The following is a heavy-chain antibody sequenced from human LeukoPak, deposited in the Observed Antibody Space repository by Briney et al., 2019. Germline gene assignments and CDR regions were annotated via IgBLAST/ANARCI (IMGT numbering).Heavy chain of an antibody. J-gene: IGHJ3*02. Sequence: EASVTVSCTASGYTFTGYYMHWVRQAPGQGLEWMGWINPNSGGTNYAQKFQGRVTMTRDTSISTAYMELSRLRSDDTAVYYCASVRWELLRLGSTAFDIWGQGTMVTVSS. CDR3: ASVRWELLRLGSTAFDI. V-gene: IGHV1-2*02. D-gene: IGHD1-26*01. CDR1: GYTFTGYY. CDR2: INPNSGGT.